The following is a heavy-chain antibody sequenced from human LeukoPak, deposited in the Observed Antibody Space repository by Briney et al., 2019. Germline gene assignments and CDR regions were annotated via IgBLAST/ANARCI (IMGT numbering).Heavy chain of an antibody. CDR2: ISAYNGNT. Sequence: GASVKVSCKASGYTFTSYGISWVRQAPGQGLEWMGWISAYNGNTNYAQKLQGRVTMTTDTSTSTAYMELRSLRSDDTAVYYCARDVLRYYDFWSGYEPYYYGMDVWGQGTTVTVSS. CDR3: ARDVLRYYDFWSGYEPYYYGMDV. CDR1: GYTFTSYG. D-gene: IGHD3-3*01. J-gene: IGHJ6*02. V-gene: IGHV1-18*01.